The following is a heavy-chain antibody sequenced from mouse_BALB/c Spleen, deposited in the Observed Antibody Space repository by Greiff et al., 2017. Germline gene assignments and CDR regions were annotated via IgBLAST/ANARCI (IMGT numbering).Heavy chain of an antibody. CDR1: GYSITSGYY. V-gene: IGHV3-6*02. J-gene: IGHJ1*01. Sequence: VQLQESGPGLVKPSQSLSLTCSVTGYSITSGYYWNWIRQFPGNKLEWMGYISYDGSNNYNPSLKNRISITRDTSKNQFFLKLNSVTTEDTATYYCARGDYGSYAWYFDVWGAGTTVTVSS. D-gene: IGHD2-1*01. CDR2: ISYDGSN. CDR3: ARGDYGSYAWYFDV.